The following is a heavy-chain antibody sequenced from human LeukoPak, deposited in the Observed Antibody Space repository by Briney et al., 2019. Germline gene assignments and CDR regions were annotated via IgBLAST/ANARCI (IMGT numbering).Heavy chain of an antibody. CDR3: ARGGGMRYYYGSGSPYKT. V-gene: IGHV4-34*01. CDR2: INHSGST. D-gene: IGHD3-10*01. J-gene: IGHJ5*02. CDR1: GGSFSGYY. Sequence: SETLSLTCAVCGGSFSGYYWSWIRQPPGKGLEWIGEINHSGSTNYNPSLKSRVTISVDTSKNQFSLKLGSVTAADTAVYYCARGGGMRYYYGSGSPYKTWGQGTLVTVSS.